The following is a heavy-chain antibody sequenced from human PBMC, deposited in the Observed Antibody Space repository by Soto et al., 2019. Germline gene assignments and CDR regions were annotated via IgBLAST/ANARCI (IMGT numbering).Heavy chain of an antibody. CDR2: IVPMFGIP. CDR1: GGTFSSYA. V-gene: IGHV1-69*02. D-gene: IGHD6-6*01. CDR3: ASGPYTSSSGGYYYYYMDV. Sequence: QVQLVQSGAEVKKPGSSVKVSCKASGGTFSSYAINWVRQAPGQGLEWMGRIVPMFGIPNFAPKFQGRVTMPADRSTTTAYMELSSLRSEVTAVYYCASGPYTSSSGGYYYYYMDVWGKGTTVTVSS. J-gene: IGHJ6*03.